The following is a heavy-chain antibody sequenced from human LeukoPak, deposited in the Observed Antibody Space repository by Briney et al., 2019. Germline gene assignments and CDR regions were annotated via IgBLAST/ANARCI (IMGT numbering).Heavy chain of an antibody. J-gene: IGHJ4*02. CDR3: ARLIAAAGTIDY. Sequence: SETLSLTCTVSGGSISNYYWNWIRQPPGKGLEWIGYIYYTGSTNYNPSLKSRVTVSVDTSKNQFSLKLSSVTAADTAVYYCARLIAAAGTIDYWGQGTLVTVSS. CDR1: GGSISNYY. D-gene: IGHD6-13*01. V-gene: IGHV4-59*12. CDR2: IYYTGST.